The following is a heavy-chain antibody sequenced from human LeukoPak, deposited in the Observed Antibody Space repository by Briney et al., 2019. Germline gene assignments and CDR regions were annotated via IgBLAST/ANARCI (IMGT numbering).Heavy chain of an antibody. D-gene: IGHD6-13*01. J-gene: IGHJ5*02. Sequence: SETLSLTCTVSGGSISSYYWSWIRQPAGKGLEWIGRIYTSGSTNYNPSLKSRVTMSVDTSKNQFSLKLSSVTAADTAVYYCARQLGYSSSWYLSYNWFDPWGQGTLVTVSS. CDR3: ARQLGYSSSWYLSYNWFDP. CDR2: IYTSGST. V-gene: IGHV4-4*07. CDR1: GGSISSYY.